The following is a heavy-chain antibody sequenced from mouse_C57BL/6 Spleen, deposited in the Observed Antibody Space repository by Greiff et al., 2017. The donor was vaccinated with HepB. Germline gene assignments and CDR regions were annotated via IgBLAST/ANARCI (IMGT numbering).Heavy chain of an antibody. CDR2: ISDGGSYT. D-gene: IGHD1-1*02. V-gene: IGHV5-4*01. Sequence: EVMLVESGGGLVKPGGSLKLSCAASGFTFSSYAMSWVRQTPEKRLEWVATISDGGSYTYYPDNVKGRFTISRDNAKNNLYLQMSHLKSEDTAMYYCAREWYKYFDVWGTGTTVTVSS. CDR3: AREWYKYFDV. J-gene: IGHJ1*03. CDR1: GFTFSSYA.